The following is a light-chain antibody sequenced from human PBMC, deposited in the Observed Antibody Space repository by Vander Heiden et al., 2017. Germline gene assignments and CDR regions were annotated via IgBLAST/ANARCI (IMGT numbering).Light chain of an antibody. J-gene: IGKJ4*01. CDR2: AAS. CDR1: QSISSY. Sequence: DPVTITCRASQSISSYLNWYQQKPGKAPKLLIYAASSLQSGVPSRFSGSGSETDFTLTISSLQPEDFATYYCQQSYSTPLTFGGGTKVEIK. CDR3: QQSYSTPLT. V-gene: IGKV1-39*01.